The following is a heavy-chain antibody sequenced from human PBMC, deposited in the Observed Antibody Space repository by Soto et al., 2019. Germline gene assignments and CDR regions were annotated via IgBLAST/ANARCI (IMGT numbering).Heavy chain of an antibody. CDR1: GGSISSSSYY. Sequence: SETLSLTCTVSGGSISSSSYYWGWIRQPPGKGLEWIGSIYYSGSTYYNPSLKSRVTISVDTSKNQFSLKLSSVTAADTAVYYCARALQNAWNAYYYYGMDVWGQGTTVTVSS. CDR3: ARALQNAWNAYYYYGMDV. CDR2: IYYSGST. J-gene: IGHJ6*02. D-gene: IGHD1-1*01. V-gene: IGHV4-39*01.